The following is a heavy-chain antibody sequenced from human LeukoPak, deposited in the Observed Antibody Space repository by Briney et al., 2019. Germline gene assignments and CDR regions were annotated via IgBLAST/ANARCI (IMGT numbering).Heavy chain of an antibody. J-gene: IGHJ4*02. D-gene: IGHD6-13*01. CDR2: MNPNSGNT. V-gene: IGHV1-8*03. CDR3: ARGLYSSSWYYFDY. Sequence: ASVKVSCKASGYTFTSYDINWVRPATGQGLERMGWMNPNSGNTGYAQKFQGRVTITRNTSISTAYMELSSLRSEDTAVYYCARGLYSSSWYYFDYWGQGTLVTVSS. CDR1: GYTFTSYD.